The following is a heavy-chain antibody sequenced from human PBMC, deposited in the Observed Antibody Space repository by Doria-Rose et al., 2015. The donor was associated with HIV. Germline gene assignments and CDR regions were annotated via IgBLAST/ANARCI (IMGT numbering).Heavy chain of an antibody. J-gene: IGHJ4*02. CDR2: IFSDDER. CDR1: GVSLSSPGMG. D-gene: IGHD6-13*01. CDR3: ARIKSSRWYHKYYFDF. Sequence: QESGPVLVKPTETLTLTCTVSGVSLSSPGMGVSWIRQPPGKALEWLANIFSDDERSYKTSLMSRLTISRGTPKSQVVLTMTDMDPVDTATYFCARIKSSRWYHKYYFDFWGQGTLVIVSA. V-gene: IGHV2-26*01.